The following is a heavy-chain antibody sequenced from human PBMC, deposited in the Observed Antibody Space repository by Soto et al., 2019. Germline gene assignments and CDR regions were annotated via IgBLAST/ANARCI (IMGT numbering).Heavy chain of an antibody. CDR2: ISYDGSNK. J-gene: IGHJ5*02. V-gene: IGHV3-30*18. D-gene: IGHD5-18*01. Sequence: GGSLRLSCAASGFTFSSYVMHWVRQAPGKGLEWVAVISYDGSNKYYADSVKGRFTISRDNSKNTLYLQMNSLRAEDTAVYYCAKDGGQLWFLGNWFDPWGQGTLVTVSS. CDR1: GFTFSSYV. CDR3: AKDGGQLWFLGNWFDP.